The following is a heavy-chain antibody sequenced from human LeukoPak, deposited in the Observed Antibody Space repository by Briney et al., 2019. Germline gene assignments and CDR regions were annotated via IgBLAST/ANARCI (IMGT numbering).Heavy chain of an antibody. CDR1: GYSIRSGFY. D-gene: IGHD5-12*01. V-gene: IGHV4-38-2*02. J-gene: IGHJ4*02. CDR2: INHGGST. CDR3: ARHTWQWLPLDD. Sequence: SETLSLTCTVSGYSIRSGFYWSWIRQPPGKGLEWIGEINHGGSTAYNPSLQSRVTMSVDTSTNQISLKMTSVTAADTAIYYCARHTWQWLPLDDWGQGTQVTISS.